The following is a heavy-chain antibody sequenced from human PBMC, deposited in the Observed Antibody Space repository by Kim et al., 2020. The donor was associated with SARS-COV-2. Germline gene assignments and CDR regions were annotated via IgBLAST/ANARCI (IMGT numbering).Heavy chain of an antibody. Sequence: GGSLRLSCAASGFTFSSYAMSWVRQAPGKGLEWVSAISGSGGSTYYADSVKGRFTISRDKSKNTLYLQMNSLRAEDTAVYYCATDGVIGTEYFQHWGQGTLVTVSS. CDR3: ATDGVIGTEYFQH. CDR2: ISGSGGST. V-gene: IGHV3-23*01. D-gene: IGHD3-10*01. J-gene: IGHJ1*01. CDR1: GFTFSSYA.